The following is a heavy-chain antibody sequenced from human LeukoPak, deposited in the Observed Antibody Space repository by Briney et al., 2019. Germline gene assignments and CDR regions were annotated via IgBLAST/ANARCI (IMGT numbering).Heavy chain of an antibody. Sequence: SQTLSLTCTVSGGSISNGYYWAWLRQAPGKGLEWIGSIYHSGRTFYSPSLKSRVTMSVDTSKNQFSLKLSSVTAADTAVYYCARVGREDIVATQEDYWGQGTLVTVSS. CDR2: IYHSGRT. CDR3: ARVGREDIVATQEDY. J-gene: IGHJ4*02. V-gene: IGHV4-38-2*02. D-gene: IGHD5-12*01. CDR1: GGSISNGYY.